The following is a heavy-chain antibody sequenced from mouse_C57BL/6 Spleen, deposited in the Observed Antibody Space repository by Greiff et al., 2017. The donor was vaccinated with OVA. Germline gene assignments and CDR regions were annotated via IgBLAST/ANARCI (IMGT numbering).Heavy chain of an antibody. V-gene: IGHV1-85*01. J-gene: IGHJ1*03. CDR3: ARGDGYGYFDV. CDR2: IYPRDGST. D-gene: IGHD2-3*01. Sequence: VKLQESGPELVKPGASVKLSCKASGYTFTSYDINWVKQRPGQGLEWIGWIYPRDGSTKYNEKFKGKATLTVDTSSSTAYMELHSLTSEDSAVYFCARGDGYGYFDVWGTGTTVTVSS. CDR1: GYTFTSYD.